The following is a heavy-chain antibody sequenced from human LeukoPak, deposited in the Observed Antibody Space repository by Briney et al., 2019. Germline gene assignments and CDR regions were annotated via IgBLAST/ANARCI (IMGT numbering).Heavy chain of an antibody. J-gene: IGHJ4*02. Sequence: GGSLRLSCAASGFTFSSYAMSWVRQAPGKGLEWVSAISGSGGSTYYADSVKGRFTTSRDNSKNTLYLQMNSLRAEDTAVYYCATGNYYDSSGLDYWGQGTLVTVSS. D-gene: IGHD3-22*01. CDR2: ISGSGGST. CDR3: ATGNYYDSSGLDY. CDR1: GFTFSSYA. V-gene: IGHV3-23*01.